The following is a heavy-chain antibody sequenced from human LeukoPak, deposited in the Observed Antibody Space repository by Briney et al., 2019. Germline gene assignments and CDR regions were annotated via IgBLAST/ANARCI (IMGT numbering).Heavy chain of an antibody. CDR2: INSDGRST. CDR3: ARDEYTRLDY. J-gene: IGHJ4*02. V-gene: IGHV3-74*01. Sequence: GGSLRLSCAASGFTFSSYWMRWVRPAPGKGLVWVSRINSDGRSTSYAVSVKGRFTISRDNAKNTLYLQMNSLRAEDTAVYYCARDEYTRLDYWGQGTLVTVSS. D-gene: IGHD1-1*01. CDR1: GFTFSSYW.